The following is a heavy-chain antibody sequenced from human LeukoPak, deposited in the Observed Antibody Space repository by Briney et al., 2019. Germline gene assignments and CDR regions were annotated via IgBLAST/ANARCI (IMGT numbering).Heavy chain of an antibody. V-gene: IGHV3-21*01. CDR2: ISSSSSYI. Sequence: GGSLRLSCAASGFTFSSYSMNRVRQAPGKGLEWVSSISSSSSYIYYADSVKGRFTISRDNAKNSLYLQMNSLRAEDTAVYYCARGGLLAAFDIWGQGTMVTVSS. D-gene: IGHD3-10*01. CDR3: ARGGLLAAFDI. CDR1: GFTFSSYS. J-gene: IGHJ3*02.